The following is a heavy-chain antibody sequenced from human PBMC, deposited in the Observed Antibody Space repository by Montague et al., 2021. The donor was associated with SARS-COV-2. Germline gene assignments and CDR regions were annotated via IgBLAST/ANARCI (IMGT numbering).Heavy chain of an antibody. CDR1: GASISSYY. D-gene: IGHD2-2*01. V-gene: IGHV4-59*08. J-gene: IGHJ3*02. Sequence: SETLSPTCTVSGASISSYYWTWIRQHPGKGLEWIGFIYYSGSTNYNPSLKSRVTISVDTSKNQFSLKLSSVTAADTAVYYCAKQALTRYCTSTTCFGAAFDIWGQGTMVTVSS. CDR2: IYYSGST. CDR3: AKQALTRYCTSTTCFGAAFDI.